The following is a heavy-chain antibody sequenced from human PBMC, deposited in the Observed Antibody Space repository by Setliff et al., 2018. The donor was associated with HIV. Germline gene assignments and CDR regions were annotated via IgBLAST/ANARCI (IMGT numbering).Heavy chain of an antibody. CDR3: ARSEGAVTDAFDI. CDR2: ISSSGGYI. D-gene: IGHD3-16*01. V-gene: IGHV3-21*06. CDR1: GLIFSKYS. J-gene: IGHJ3*02. Sequence: GESLRLSCAASGLIFSKYSMNWVRQAPGKGLEWVSTISSSGGYIYYVDSLKGRFTVSRDNARSSLFLQIDNLRAEDTAVYYCARSEGAVTDAFDIWGRGTMVTVSS.